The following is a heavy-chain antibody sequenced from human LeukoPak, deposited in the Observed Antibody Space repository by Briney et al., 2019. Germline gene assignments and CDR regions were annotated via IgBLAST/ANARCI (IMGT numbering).Heavy chain of an antibody. D-gene: IGHD3-22*01. CDR3: AKDYHDSSGYLTSLWTFDY. CDR2: ISGSGGST. J-gene: IGHJ4*02. V-gene: IGHV3-23*01. CDR1: GFTFSSYA. Sequence: GGSLRLSCAASGFTFSSYAMSWVRQAPGKGLEWVSAISGSGGSTYYADSVKGRFTISRDNSKNTLYLQMNSLRAEDTAVYYCAKDYHDSSGYLTSLWTFDYWGQGTLVTVSS.